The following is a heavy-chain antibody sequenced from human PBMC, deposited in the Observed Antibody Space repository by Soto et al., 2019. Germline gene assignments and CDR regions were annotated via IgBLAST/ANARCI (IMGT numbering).Heavy chain of an antibody. CDR2: IYYSGST. D-gene: IGHD6-13*01. Sequence: QLQLQESGPGLVKPSETLSLTCTVSGGSISSNSYYWGWIRQPPGKGLEWIGSIYYSGSTYYNPSLKSRVTISVDTSNNRFSLKLSSVTAADTAVYYCARRGSSSWYGYWGQGTLVTVSS. CDR1: GGSISSNSYY. CDR3: ARRGSSSWYGY. J-gene: IGHJ4*02. V-gene: IGHV4-39*01.